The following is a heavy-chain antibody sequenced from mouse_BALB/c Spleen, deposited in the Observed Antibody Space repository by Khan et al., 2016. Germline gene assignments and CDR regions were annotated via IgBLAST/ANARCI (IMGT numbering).Heavy chain of an antibody. CDR3: ARWDFGSRRYYVDY. V-gene: IGHV3-6*02. CDR2: ISYDGSN. J-gene: IGHJ2*01. D-gene: IGHD1-1*01. CDR1: GYSITSGYY. Sequence: EVELVESGPGLVKPSQSLSLTCSVTGYSITSGYYWNWIRQFPGNKLEWMGYISYDGSNNYNPSLKNRFSITRDTSRNQFFLKLNSVTTEDTATYYCARWDFGSRRYYVDYWGQGTTLTVSS.